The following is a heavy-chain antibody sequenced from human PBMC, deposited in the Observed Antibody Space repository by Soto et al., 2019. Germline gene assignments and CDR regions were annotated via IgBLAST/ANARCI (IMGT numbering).Heavy chain of an antibody. CDR3: ALTGTRGTWFDP. CDR2: MNPNSGNT. V-gene: IGHV1-8*01. CDR1: GYTFTSYD. Sequence: ASVKVSCKASGYTFTSYDINWVRQATGQGLEWMGWMNPNSGNTGYAQKFQGRVTMTRNTSISTAYMELSSLRSEDTAVYYCALTGTRGTWFDPWGQGTLVTVSS. D-gene: IGHD1-7*01. J-gene: IGHJ5*02.